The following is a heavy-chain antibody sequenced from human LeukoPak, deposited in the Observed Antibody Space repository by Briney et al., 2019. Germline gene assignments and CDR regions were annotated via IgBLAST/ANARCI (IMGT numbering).Heavy chain of an antibody. J-gene: IGHJ4*02. Sequence: PGGSLRLSCAASKFTFSSYAMPWVRQTPGKGLERVSAISGSGGTTYYADSVKGRFTISRDNSKNTLYLQMNSLRAEDTAVYYCAKDGRSQWLVLTYWGQGTLVTVSS. CDR3: AKDGRSQWLVLTY. V-gene: IGHV3-23*01. CDR2: ISGSGGTT. D-gene: IGHD6-19*01. CDR1: KFTFSSYA.